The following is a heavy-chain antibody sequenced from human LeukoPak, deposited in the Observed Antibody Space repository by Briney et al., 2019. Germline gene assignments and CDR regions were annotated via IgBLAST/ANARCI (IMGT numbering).Heavy chain of an antibody. V-gene: IGHV4-34*12. Sequence: PSETLSLTCAVYGVSFSGYYWSWIRQPPGKGLEGIGSVFYSGSTYYNPSLKSRVTISVDTSKNQFSLKLSSVTAADTAVYYCARHTPFWSGYSYYFDYWGQGTLVTVSS. CDR1: GVSFSGYY. J-gene: IGHJ4*02. D-gene: IGHD3-3*01. CDR2: VFYSGST. CDR3: ARHTPFWSGYSYYFDY.